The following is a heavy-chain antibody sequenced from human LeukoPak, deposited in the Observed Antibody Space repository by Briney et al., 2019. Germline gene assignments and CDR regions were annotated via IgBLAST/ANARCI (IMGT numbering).Heavy chain of an antibody. V-gene: IGHV3-66*01. J-gene: IGHJ4*02. Sequence: PGGSLRLSCAASGFTVSSNYMSWVRQAPGKGLEWVSVIYSGGSTYYADSVKGRFTISRDNSKNTLYLQMNSLRAEDTAVYYCASPSGGSITGTDYSGQGTLVPVSS. CDR1: GFTVSSNY. D-gene: IGHD1-20*01. CDR3: ASPSGGSITGTDY. CDR2: IYSGGST.